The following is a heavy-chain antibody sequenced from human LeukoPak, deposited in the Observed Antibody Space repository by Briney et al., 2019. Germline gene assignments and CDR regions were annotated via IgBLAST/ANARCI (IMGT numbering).Heavy chain of an antibody. CDR2: IYYSGST. J-gene: IGHJ3*02. D-gene: IGHD4-17*01. CDR3: ARDRSVTYDAVDI. CDR1: GGSISSGDYY. Sequence: PSETLSLTCTVSGGSISSGDYYRSWIRQPPGKGLEWIGYIYYSGSTYYNPSLKSRVTISVDTSKNQFSLKLSSVTAADTAVYYCARDRSVTYDAVDIWGQGTMVTVSS. V-gene: IGHV4-30-4*01.